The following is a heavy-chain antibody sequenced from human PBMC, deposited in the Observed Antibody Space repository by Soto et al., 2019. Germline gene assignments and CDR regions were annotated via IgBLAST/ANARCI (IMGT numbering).Heavy chain of an antibody. V-gene: IGHV3-23*01. CDR3: AKVLILGGSRILTHFDY. CDR2: INGGGGST. J-gene: IGHJ4*02. D-gene: IGHD3-10*01. Sequence: GGSLILSCAASGFTFSSYAMNWVRQAPGKGLEWVSGINGGGGSTYYADSVKGRFTISRDNSKNTLYLQMNTLRAEDTAVYYCAKVLILGGSRILTHFDYWGQGTLVTVSS. CDR1: GFTFSSYA.